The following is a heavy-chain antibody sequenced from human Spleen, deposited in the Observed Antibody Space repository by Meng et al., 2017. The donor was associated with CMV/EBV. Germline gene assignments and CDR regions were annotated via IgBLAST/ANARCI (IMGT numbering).Heavy chain of an antibody. CDR3: ARSVVYSCGLRPHWFDP. Sequence: SGPTLVKPTQTLTLTCTFSGFSLSTSGVGVGWIRQPPGKALEWLALIYWNDDKRYSPSLYGRLTITKDTSKNQVVLTLTNINPADTATYYCARSVVYSCGLRPHWFDPWGQGTLVTVSS. CDR1: GFSLSTSGVG. D-gene: IGHD2-8*02. J-gene: IGHJ5*02. CDR2: IYWNDDK. V-gene: IGHV2-5*01.